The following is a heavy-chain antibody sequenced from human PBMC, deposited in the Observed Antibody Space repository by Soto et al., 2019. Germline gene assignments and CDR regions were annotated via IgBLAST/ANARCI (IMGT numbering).Heavy chain of an antibody. D-gene: IGHD5-18*01. J-gene: IGHJ6*02. Sequence: QVQLVESGGGVIQPGRSLRVSCAASGFTFSSHGMHWVRQAPGKGLEWLAVISYDGSKKYYADSVKGRFTISRDNSKNTLFLKMNTLRGEDTAVYYCAKEQLWLDSFSGIAVWAKGPRSPSP. CDR3: AKEQLWLDSFSGIAV. CDR1: GFTFSSHG. V-gene: IGHV3-30*18. CDR2: ISYDGSKK.